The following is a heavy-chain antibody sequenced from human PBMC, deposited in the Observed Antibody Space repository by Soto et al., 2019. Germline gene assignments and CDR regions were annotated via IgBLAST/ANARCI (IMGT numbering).Heavy chain of an antibody. CDR3: AAIPLTSGVVSGRFDP. J-gene: IGHJ5*02. Sequence: QVHLQESGPGLVKPSGTLALTCAVSGGSISSDKWWTWVRQPPGKGLEWIGEISHRGSTNYSPSFKSRLSLSVDTTKTLCSLRLTSVTAADTAVYYCAAIPLTSGVVSGRFDPWGQGIMVTVSS. V-gene: IGHV4-4*02. CDR2: ISHRGST. CDR1: GGSISSDKW. D-gene: IGHD3-3*01.